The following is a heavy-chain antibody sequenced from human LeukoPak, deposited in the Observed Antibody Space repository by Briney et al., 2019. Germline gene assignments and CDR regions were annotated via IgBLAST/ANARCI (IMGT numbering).Heavy chain of an antibody. CDR3: ARVRDYYDSSGNDAFDI. CDR2: IYYSGST. V-gene: IGHV4-59*01. D-gene: IGHD3-22*01. J-gene: IGHJ3*02. CDR1: GGSISSYY. Sequence: SETLSLTCTVSGGSISSYYWSWIRQPPGKGLEWIGYIYYSGSTNYNPSLKSRVTISVDTSKNQFSLKLSSVTAADTAVYYCARVRDYYDSSGNDAFDIWGQGTMATVSS.